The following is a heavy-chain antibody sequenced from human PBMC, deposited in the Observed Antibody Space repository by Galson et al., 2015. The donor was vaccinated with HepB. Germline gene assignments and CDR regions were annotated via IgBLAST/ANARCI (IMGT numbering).Heavy chain of an antibody. Sequence: SVKVSCKASGYTFTSYDINWVRQATGQGLEWTGWMNPNSGNTGYAQKFQGRVTMTRNTSISTAYMELSSLRSEDTAVYYCARGFTIFGVVGRFDPWGQGTLVTVSS. J-gene: IGHJ5*02. CDR1: GYTFTSYD. D-gene: IGHD3-3*01. V-gene: IGHV1-8*01. CDR3: ARGFTIFGVVGRFDP. CDR2: MNPNSGNT.